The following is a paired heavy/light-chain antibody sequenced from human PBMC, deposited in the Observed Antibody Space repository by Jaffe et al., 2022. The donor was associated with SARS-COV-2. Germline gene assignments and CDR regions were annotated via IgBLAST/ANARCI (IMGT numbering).Light chain of an antibody. Sequence: DIVMTQSPDSLAVSLGERATINCKSSQSVLYSSNNRNYLAWYQQKPGQPPKLLIYWASTRESGVPDRFSGSGSGTDFTLTISSLQAEDVAVYYCQQYYSTPLTFGGGTKVEIK. CDR1: QSVLYSSNNRNY. J-gene: IGKJ4*01. V-gene: IGKV4-1*01. CDR3: QQYYSTPLT. CDR2: WAS.
Heavy chain of an antibody. CDR2: IRTKPDNYAT. J-gene: IGHJ2*01. V-gene: IGHV3-73*02. CDR3: TSPHEKIDWHFDL. CDR1: GFTFSASA. Sequence: EVQLVESGGGLVQPGGSLKLSCAASGFTFSASAMHWVRQASGKGLEWVGRIRTKPDNYATAYAASVKGRFTISRDDSKNTAYLQMNSLKTEDTAVYYCTSPHEKIDWHFDLWGRGTLVTVSS.